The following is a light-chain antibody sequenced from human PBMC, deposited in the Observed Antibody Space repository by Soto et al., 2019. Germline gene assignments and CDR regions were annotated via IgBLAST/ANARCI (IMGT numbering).Light chain of an antibody. V-gene: IGKV3-11*01. J-gene: IGKJ5*01. CDR3: QQRSIWPLT. Sequence: EVVLTQSPATLSLSPGDRATLSCRASQSVSSYFAWYQQKPGQAPRLLIYDASNRASGIPARFSGSGSGTDFTLTISRLEAEDFAVYYCQQRSIWPLTFGQGTRLEIK. CDR2: DAS. CDR1: QSVSSY.